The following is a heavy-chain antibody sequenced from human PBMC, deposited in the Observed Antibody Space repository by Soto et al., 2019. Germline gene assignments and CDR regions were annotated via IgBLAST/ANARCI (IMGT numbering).Heavy chain of an antibody. CDR1: GFTFSSYS. D-gene: IGHD2-15*01. J-gene: IGHJ6*02. V-gene: IGHV3-21*01. CDR2: ISSSSSYI. CDR3: ARNGIVVVVAATPYYYGMDV. Sequence: EVQLVESGGGLGKPGGSLRLSCAASGFTFSSYSMNWVRQAPGKGLEWVSSISSSSSYIYYADSVKGRFTISRDNAKNSLYMQMNSLRAEATAVYYCARNGIVVVVAATPYYYGMDVWGQGTTVTVSS.